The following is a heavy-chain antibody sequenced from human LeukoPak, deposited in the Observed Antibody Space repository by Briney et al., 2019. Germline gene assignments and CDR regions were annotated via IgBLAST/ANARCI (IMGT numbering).Heavy chain of an antibody. CDR1: GFTFSSYE. CDR3: ARALKYYYDSSGLTLLDY. J-gene: IGHJ4*02. D-gene: IGHD3-22*01. Sequence: GGSLRLSCAASGFTFSSYEMNWVRQAPGKGLEWVSYISSSGSTIYYADSVKGRFTISRDNAKSSLYLQMNSLRAEDTAVYYCARALKYYYDSSGLTLLDYWGQGTLVTVSS. CDR2: ISSSGSTI. V-gene: IGHV3-48*03.